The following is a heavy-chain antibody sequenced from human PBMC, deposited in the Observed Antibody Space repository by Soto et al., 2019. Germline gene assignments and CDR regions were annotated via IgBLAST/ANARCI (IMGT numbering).Heavy chain of an antibody. CDR1: GYTFTGYY. CDR2: INPNSGGT. D-gene: IGHD3-10*01. CDR3: ARDYYYGSGSLRFDP. Sequence: QVQLVQSGAEVKKPGASVKVSCKASGYTFTGYYMHWVRQAPGQGLEWMGWINPNSGGTNYAQKFQGWVNMTRDTSISTAYMELSRLRSDDTAVYYCARDYYYGSGSLRFDPWGQGTLVTVSS. J-gene: IGHJ5*02. V-gene: IGHV1-2*04.